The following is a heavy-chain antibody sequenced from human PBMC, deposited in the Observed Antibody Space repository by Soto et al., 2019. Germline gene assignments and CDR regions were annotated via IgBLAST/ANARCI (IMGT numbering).Heavy chain of an antibody. V-gene: IGHV4-31*03. D-gene: IGHD6-19*01. CDR2: IYHSGST. CDR3: ARVVGSSGWYYGSFDI. Sequence: PSETLSLTCTVSGGSISSGGYYWSWIRQHPGKGLEWIGYIYHSGSTYYNPSLKSRVTISVDTSKNQFSLKLSSVTAADSAVYYCARVVGSSGWYYGSFDIWGPGTMVTVSS. J-gene: IGHJ3*02. CDR1: GGSISSGGYY.